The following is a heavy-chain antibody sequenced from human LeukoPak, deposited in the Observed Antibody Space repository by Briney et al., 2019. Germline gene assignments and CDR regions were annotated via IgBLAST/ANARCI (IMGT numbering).Heavy chain of an antibody. CDR2: INHSGST. J-gene: IGHJ4*02. CDR1: GGSFSGYY. D-gene: IGHD2-2*01. CDR3: ARGGGDIVVVPAAAKNNNFDY. V-gene: IGHV4-34*01. Sequence: PSETLSLTCAVYGGSFSGYYWSWIRQPPGKGLEWIGEINHSGSTNYNPSLKSRVTISVDTSKNQFSLKLSSVTAADTAVYYCARGGGDIVVVPAAAKNNNFDYWAREPWSPSPQ.